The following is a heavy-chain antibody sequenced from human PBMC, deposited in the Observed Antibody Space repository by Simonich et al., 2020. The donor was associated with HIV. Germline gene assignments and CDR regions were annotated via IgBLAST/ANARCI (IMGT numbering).Heavy chain of an antibody. CDR1: GGYLSHYY. CDR3: VRGPVVVLVATPQSYYYMDV. Sequence: QVQLQQWGAGLLKPSEPLSLTCAVYGGYLSHYYWTWIRQPPGKGLEWIGDIIYGGGTNYNPSLKSRVTISLDTSKNQFSLKLRSVTAADTAVYYCVRGPVVVLVATPQSYYYMDVWGKGTTVTVSS. CDR2: IIYGGGT. D-gene: IGHD2-15*01. J-gene: IGHJ6*03. V-gene: IGHV4-34*01.